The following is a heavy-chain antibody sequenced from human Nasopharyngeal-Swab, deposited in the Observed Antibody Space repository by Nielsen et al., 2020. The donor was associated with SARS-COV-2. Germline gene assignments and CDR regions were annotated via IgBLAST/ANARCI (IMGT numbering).Heavy chain of an antibody. V-gene: IGHV3-11*04. CDR3: ARYGGIQILTGYFDY. Sequence: GGSLRLSCAASGFTFSDYYMSWIRQAPGTGLEWVSYISSSGSTIYYADSVKGRFTISRDNARNSLYLQMNSLRAEDTAVYYCARYGGIQILTGYFDYWGPGTLVTVSS. D-gene: IGHD3-9*01. CDR2: ISSSGSTI. J-gene: IGHJ4*02. CDR1: GFTFSDYY.